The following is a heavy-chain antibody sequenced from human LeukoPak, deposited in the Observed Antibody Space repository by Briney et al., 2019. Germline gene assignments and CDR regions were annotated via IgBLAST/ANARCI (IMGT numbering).Heavy chain of an antibody. V-gene: IGHV1-8*01. Sequence: GASVKVSCKASGYTFTSYDINWVRQATGQGLEWMGWMNPNSGNTGYAQKFQGRVTMTRNTSISTAYMELSSLRSEDTAVYYCARGVADYDFWSGTVDYYYGMDVWGRGTTVTVSS. CDR3: ARGVADYDFWSGTVDYYYGMDV. J-gene: IGHJ6*02. CDR2: MNPNSGNT. CDR1: GYTFTSYD. D-gene: IGHD3-3*01.